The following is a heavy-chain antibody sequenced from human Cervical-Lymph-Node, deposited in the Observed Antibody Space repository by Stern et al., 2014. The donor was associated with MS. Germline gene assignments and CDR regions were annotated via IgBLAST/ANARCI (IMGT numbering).Heavy chain of an antibody. CDR3: AKDSCSGGSCYVNY. D-gene: IGHD2-15*01. J-gene: IGHJ4*02. V-gene: IGHV3-9*01. CDR1: GFTFDDYA. Sequence: VQLVESGGGLVQPGRSLRLSCAASGFTFDDYAMHWVRQAPGKGLEWVSGISWNSGSIGYADSVKGRFTISRDNAKNSLYLQMNSLRAEDTALYYCAKDSCSGGSCYVNYWGQGTLVTVSS. CDR2: ISWNSGSI.